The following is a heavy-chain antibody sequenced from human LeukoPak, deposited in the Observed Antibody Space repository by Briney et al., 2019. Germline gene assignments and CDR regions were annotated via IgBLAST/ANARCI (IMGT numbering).Heavy chain of an antibody. D-gene: IGHD3-10*01. Sequence: PSETLSLTCTVSGGSISSYFWSWIRQPPGKGLEWIGYIYYSGSTNYNPSLKSRVTMSVDTSKNQFSLRLSSVTAADTAVYYCARERGRFGVDYWGQGTLVTVSS. J-gene: IGHJ4*02. CDR1: GGSISSYF. CDR2: IYYSGST. CDR3: ARERGRFGVDY. V-gene: IGHV4-59*01.